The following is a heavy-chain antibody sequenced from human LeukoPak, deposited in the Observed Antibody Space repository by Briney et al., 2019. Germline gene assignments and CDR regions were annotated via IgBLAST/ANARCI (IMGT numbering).Heavy chain of an antibody. D-gene: IGHD5-18*01. CDR2: IYYSGST. J-gene: IGHJ6*02. Sequence: GSLRLSCAASGFTVSSNYMSWIRQPPGKGLEWIGYIYYSGSTNYNPSLKSRVTISVDTSKNQFSLKLSSVTAADTAVYYCAGGYSYGYGVHYYGMDVWGQGTTVTVSS. CDR1: GFTVSSNY. V-gene: IGHV4-59*02. CDR3: AGGYSYGYGVHYYGMDV.